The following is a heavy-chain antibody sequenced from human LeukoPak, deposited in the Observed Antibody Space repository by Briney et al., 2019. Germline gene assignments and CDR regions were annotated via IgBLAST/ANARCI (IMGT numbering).Heavy chain of an antibody. CDR3: AREPRSYYDSSGYYSWFDY. CDR2: ISYDGSNK. CDR1: GFTFSSYA. J-gene: IGHJ4*02. V-gene: IGHV3-30*04. Sequence: PGRSLRLSCAASGFTFSSYAMHWVRQAPGKGLEWVAVISYDGSNKYYADSVKGRFTISRDNSKNTLYLQMNSLRAEDTAVYYCAREPRSYYDSSGYYSWFDYWGQGTLVTVSS. D-gene: IGHD3-22*01.